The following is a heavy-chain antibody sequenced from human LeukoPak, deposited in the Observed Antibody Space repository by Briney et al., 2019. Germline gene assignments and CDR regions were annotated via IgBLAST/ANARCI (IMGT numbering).Heavy chain of an antibody. V-gene: IGHV3-43*02. CDR2: ISGDGGST. CDR3: AKGLGTIFGVVITSGWFDP. D-gene: IGHD3-3*01. CDR1: GFTFDDYA. Sequence: GGSLRLSCAASGFTFDDYAMHWVRQAPGKGLEWVSLISGDGGSTYYADSVKGRFTISRDNSKNSLYLQMNSLRTEDTALYYCAKGLGTIFGVVITSGWFDPWGQGTLVTVSS. J-gene: IGHJ5*02.